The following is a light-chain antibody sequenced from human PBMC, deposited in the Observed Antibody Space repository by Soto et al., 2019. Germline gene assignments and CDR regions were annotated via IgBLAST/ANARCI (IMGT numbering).Light chain of an antibody. CDR1: VLAKRF. CDR2: KDR. V-gene: IGLV3-27*01. CDR3: YSATDNHYV. Sequence: SYELTQPSSVSVSPGQTARITCSGDVLAKRFARWFQQKPGQAPVLVIYKDRERPSGIPERFSGSSSGTTVTLTISGAQLEDEADYYCYSATDNHYVFGTGTKLTVL. J-gene: IGLJ1*01.